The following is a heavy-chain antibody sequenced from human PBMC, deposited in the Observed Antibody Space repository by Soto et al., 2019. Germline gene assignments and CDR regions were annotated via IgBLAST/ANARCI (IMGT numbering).Heavy chain of an antibody. V-gene: IGHV1-8*01. CDR2: MTPISGET. J-gene: IGHJ4*01. CDR1: GYSFTSYD. CDR3: ARNKWNTGDFDY. Sequence: QVQLVQSGAEVKKPGASVKVSCKASGYSFTSYDINWVRQASGQGLEWLGWMTPISGETGYAQKFQGRVSMTRDTSTSTAYVELSSLTYDDSAIYYCARNKWNTGDFDYWGHGTLVTVSS. D-gene: IGHD1-20*01.